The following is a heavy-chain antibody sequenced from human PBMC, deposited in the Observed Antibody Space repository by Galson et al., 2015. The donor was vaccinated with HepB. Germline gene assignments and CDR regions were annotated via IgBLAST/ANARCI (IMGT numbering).Heavy chain of an antibody. J-gene: IGHJ6*02. CDR2: IYSGGST. D-gene: IGHD3-10*01. Sequence: SLRLSCAASGFTVGSNYMSWVRQAPGKGLEWVSVIYSGGSTYYADSVKGRFTISRHNSKNTLYLQMNSLRAEDTAVYYCASLWFGELSGMDVWGQGTTVTVSS. V-gene: IGHV3-53*04. CDR1: GFTVGSNY. CDR3: ASLWFGELSGMDV.